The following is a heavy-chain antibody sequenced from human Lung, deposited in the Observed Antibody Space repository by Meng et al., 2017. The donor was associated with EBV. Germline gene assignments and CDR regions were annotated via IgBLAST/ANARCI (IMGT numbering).Heavy chain of an antibody. V-gene: IGHV1-18*01. CDR1: GYIFSDYG. CDR3: ARVEVGITSGDY. D-gene: IGHD1-26*01. J-gene: IGHJ4*02. CDR2: ISAYNGNT. Sequence: QILLVQSGPEVEKPGASVKVSCKTSGYIFSDYGISWVRQAPGQGLEWMGWISAYNGNTNYAQTLQGRVTMTTDTSTSTAYMELGSPRSDDTAVYYCARVEVGITSGDYWGQGTLVTVSS.